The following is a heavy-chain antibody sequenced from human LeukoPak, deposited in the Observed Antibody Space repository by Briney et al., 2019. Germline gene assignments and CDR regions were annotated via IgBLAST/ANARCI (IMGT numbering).Heavy chain of an antibody. Sequence: DSVTGRFTISRDISKNTVYLQMNSLRAEDTAVYYCAKTFDFWSAYYPDYWGHGTLVTVSS. J-gene: IGHJ4*01. V-gene: IGHV3-53*01. D-gene: IGHD3-3*01. CDR3: AKTFDFWSAYYPDY.